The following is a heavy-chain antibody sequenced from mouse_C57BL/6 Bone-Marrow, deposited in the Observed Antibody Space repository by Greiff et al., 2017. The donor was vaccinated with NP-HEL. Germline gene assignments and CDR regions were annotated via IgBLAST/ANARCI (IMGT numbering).Heavy chain of an antibody. Sequence: VQLKQSGPELVKPGASVKISCKASGYTFTDYYMNWVKQSHGKSLEWIGDINPNNGGTSYNQKFKGKATLTVDKSSSTAYMELRSLTSEDSAVYYCARSGYGNYVYYAMDYWGQGTSVTVSS. V-gene: IGHV1-26*01. CDR1: GYTFTDYY. J-gene: IGHJ4*01. D-gene: IGHD2-10*02. CDR3: ARSGYGNYVYYAMDY. CDR2: INPNNGGT.